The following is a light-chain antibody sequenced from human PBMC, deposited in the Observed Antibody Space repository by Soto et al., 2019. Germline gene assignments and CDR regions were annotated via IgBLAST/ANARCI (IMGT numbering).Light chain of an antibody. J-gene: IGKJ4*01. V-gene: IGKV3-15*01. CDR3: QQYNNWPPVLT. Sequence: EIVMTQSPATLSVSPGERATLSCRASQSVSSNLAWYQQKPGQAPRLLIYGASTRATGIPARFSGSGSGTEFTLTISSLQSEDFAVYYCQQYNNWPPVLTFGGGTRVEL. CDR2: GAS. CDR1: QSVSSN.